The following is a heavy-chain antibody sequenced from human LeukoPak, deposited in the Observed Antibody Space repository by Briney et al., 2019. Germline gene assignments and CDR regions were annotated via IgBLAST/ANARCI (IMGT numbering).Heavy chain of an antibody. J-gene: IGHJ3*02. CDR1: GFTSTNYA. Sequence: GGSLRLSCAASGFTSTNYAMAWVRQAPGKGLEWVAPFGGGGAYYEDSVKVRCTISKDNSNNTQSLHMHSLRADATAVYYYERVSGFFDMWGQGTMVTVSS. V-gene: IGHV3-23*01. D-gene: IGHD3-10*01. CDR3: ERVSGFFDM. CDR2: FGGGGA.